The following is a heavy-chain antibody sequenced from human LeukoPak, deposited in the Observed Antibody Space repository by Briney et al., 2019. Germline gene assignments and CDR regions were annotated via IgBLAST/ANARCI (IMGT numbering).Heavy chain of an antibody. CDR3: ASFFSCSGGSCYTDLLPKPIYFDY. J-gene: IGHJ4*02. CDR2: INPNSGGT. V-gene: IGHV1-2*06. Sequence: GASVKVSCKASGYTFTGYYMHWVRQAPGQGLEWMGRINPNSGGTNYAQKFQGRVTMTRDTSISTAYVELSRLRSDDTAVYYCASFFSCSGGSCYTDLLPKPIYFDYWGQGTLVTVSS. D-gene: IGHD2-15*01. CDR1: GYTFTGYY.